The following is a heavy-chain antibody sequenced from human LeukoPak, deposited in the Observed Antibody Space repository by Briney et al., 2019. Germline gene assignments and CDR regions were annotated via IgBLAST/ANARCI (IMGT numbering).Heavy chain of an antibody. J-gene: IGHJ4*02. CDR1: GFTFSSYS. D-gene: IGHD1-20*01. Sequence: GGSLRLSCAASGFTFSSYSMNWVRQAPGKGLEWVSSISSSSSYIYYADSVKGRFTISRDNAKNSLYLQMNSLRAEDTAVYYCAREAGITGTTNLDYWGQGTLVTVSS. CDR2: ISSSSSYI. V-gene: IGHV3-21*01. CDR3: AREAGITGTTNLDY.